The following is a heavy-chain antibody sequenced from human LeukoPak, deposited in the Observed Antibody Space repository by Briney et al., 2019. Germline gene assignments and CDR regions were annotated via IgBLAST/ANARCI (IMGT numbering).Heavy chain of an antibody. Sequence: GGSLRLSCAASGFTFSSYEMNWVRQAPGKGLEWVSYISSSGSTIYYADSVKGRFTISRDNAKNSLYLQMNSLRAEDTAVYYCASSDLYERIAYSGFDFWRQGTLVTVSS. CDR3: ASSDLYERIAYSGFDF. CDR2: ISSSGSTI. V-gene: IGHV3-48*03. CDR1: GFTFSSYE. J-gene: IGHJ4*02. D-gene: IGHD3-22*01.